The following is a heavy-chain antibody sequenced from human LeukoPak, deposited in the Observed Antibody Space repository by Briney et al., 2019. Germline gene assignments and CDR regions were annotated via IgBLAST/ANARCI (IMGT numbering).Heavy chain of an antibody. CDR1: GYTFTSYG. D-gene: IGHD6-19*01. Sequence: VASVKVSCKASGYTFTSYGISWVRQAPGQGLEWMGWISAYNGNTNYAQKLQGRVTMTTDTSTSTAYMELRSLRSDDTAVYYCARYSSGWYQPAHFDYWGQGTLVTVSS. CDR2: ISAYNGNT. J-gene: IGHJ4*02. CDR3: ARYSSGWYQPAHFDY. V-gene: IGHV1-18*01.